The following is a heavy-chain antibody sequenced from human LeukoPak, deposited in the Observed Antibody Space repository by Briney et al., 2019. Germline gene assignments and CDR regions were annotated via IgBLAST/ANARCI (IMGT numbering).Heavy chain of an antibody. CDR3: ARDLRAAAGSWGAFDM. CDR2: ISSSSSYI. J-gene: IGHJ3*02. D-gene: IGHD6-13*01. V-gene: IGHV3-21*01. CDR1: GFTFSNAW. Sequence: KPGGSLRLSCAASGFTFSNAWMSWVRQAPGKGLEWVSSISSSSSYIYYADSVKGRFTISRDNAKNSLYLQMNSLRAEDTAVYYCARDLRAAAGSWGAFDMWGQGTMVTVSS.